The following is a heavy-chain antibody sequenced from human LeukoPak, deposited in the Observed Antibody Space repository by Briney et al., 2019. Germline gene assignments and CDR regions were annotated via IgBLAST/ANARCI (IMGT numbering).Heavy chain of an antibody. CDR1: GYTFSDFY. CDR2: INPNSGGT. V-gene: IGHV1-2*02. CDR3: ARGIYDSSDFEYFQD. D-gene: IGHD3-22*01. Sequence: ASVKVSCKASGYTFSDFYIHWVRQAPGQGLEWMAWINPNSGGTNYAQKFQGRVTLTRDTSISTAYMELSRLRSDDTAVYYCARGIYDSSDFEYFQDWGQGTLVTVSS. J-gene: IGHJ1*01.